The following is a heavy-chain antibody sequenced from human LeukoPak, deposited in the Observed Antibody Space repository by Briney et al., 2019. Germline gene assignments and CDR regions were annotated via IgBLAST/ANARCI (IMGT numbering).Heavy chain of an antibody. J-gene: IGHJ5*02. CDR2: IYYSGST. CDR3: ARVVVITRWFDP. V-gene: IGHV4-59*08. D-gene: IGHD3-22*01. Sequence: SETLSLTCTVSGGSISRYYWSWIRQPPGKGLEWIGYIYYSGSTNYNPSLKSRVTISADTSKNQFSLKLSSVTAPDTAVYYCARVVVITRWFDPWGQGTLVTVSS. CDR1: GGSISRYY.